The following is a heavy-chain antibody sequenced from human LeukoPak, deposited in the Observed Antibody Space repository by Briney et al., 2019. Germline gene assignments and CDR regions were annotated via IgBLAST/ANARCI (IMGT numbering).Heavy chain of an antibody. CDR2: ISAYNGNT. D-gene: IGHD2-15*01. V-gene: IGHV1-18*04. CDR3: ARSYCSGGSCYRNMDV. CDR1: GYTFTGYY. J-gene: IGHJ6*03. Sequence: ASVKVSCKASGYTFTGYYMHWVRQAPGQGLEWMGWISAYNGNTNYAQKLQGRVTMTTDTSTSTAYMELSSLRSEDTAVYYCARSYCSGGSCYRNMDVWGKGTTVTISS.